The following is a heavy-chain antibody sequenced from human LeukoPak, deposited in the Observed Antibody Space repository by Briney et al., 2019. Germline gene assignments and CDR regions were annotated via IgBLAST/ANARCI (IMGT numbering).Heavy chain of an antibody. CDR2: INPSGGST. D-gene: IGHD6-19*01. CDR3: ARGGGKQWLVGRVDY. J-gene: IGHJ4*02. V-gene: IGHV1-46*01. CDR1: GYTFTSYY. Sequence: GASVTVSCKASGYTFTSYYIHWVRQAPGQGLEWMGIINPSGGSTSYAQKFQGRVTMTRDTSTSTVYMELSSLRSEDTAVYYCARGGGKQWLVGRVDYWGQGTLVTVSS.